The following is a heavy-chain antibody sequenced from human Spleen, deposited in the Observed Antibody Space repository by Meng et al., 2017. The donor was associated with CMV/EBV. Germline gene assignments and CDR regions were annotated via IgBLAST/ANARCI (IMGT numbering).Heavy chain of an antibody. CDR1: EFSFSNYA. CDR3: AKDMNYYYYYGMDV. Sequence: SLKISCAASEFSFSNYAMHWGRQAPGKGLEWVSGISWNSGSIGYADSVKGRFTISRDNAKNSLYLQMNSLRAEDMALYYCAKDMNYYYYYGMDVWGQGTTVTVSS. J-gene: IGHJ6*02. V-gene: IGHV3-9*03. CDR2: ISWNSGSI.